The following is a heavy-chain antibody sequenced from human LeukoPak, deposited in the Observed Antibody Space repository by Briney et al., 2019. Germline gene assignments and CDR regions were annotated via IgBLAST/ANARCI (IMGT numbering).Heavy chain of an antibody. D-gene: IGHD3-10*01. J-gene: IGHJ2*01. CDR2: IYSGGST. CDR1: GFTVSSNY. CDR3: ARDRWDYGSGFWYFDL. Sequence: GGSLRLSCAASGFTVSSNYMSWVRQAPGKGLEWVSVIYSGGSTYYADSVKGRFTISRDNSKNKLYLQMNSLRAEDTAVYYCARDRWDYGSGFWYFDLWGRGTLVTVSS. V-gene: IGHV3-53*01.